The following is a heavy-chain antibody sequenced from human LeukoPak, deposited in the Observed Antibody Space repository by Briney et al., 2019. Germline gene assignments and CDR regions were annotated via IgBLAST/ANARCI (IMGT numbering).Heavy chain of an antibody. CDR2: ISDSGGST. D-gene: IGHD5-12*01. CDR3: ARRGGESTFDY. J-gene: IGHJ4*02. V-gene: IGHV3-23*01. CDR1: GSTFSSYA. Sequence: GGSLRLSCAASGSTFSSYAMSWVRQAPGKGLEWVSSISDSGGSTYYGDSVKGRFTISRDNSKNTLYLQMNSLRAEDTALYYCARRGGESTFDYWGQGTLVTVSS.